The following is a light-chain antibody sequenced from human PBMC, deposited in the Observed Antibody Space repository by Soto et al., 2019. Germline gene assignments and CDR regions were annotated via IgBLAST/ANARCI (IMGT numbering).Light chain of an antibody. Sequence: ENVMTPTPLSLAVTPGQPASISCKSSQSLLYSVGKTYLYWDLQKPGQPPQLRIYQVSNRVSGVPGRFRCSGSDPDSTLKISRVEAEDVWVYYFMQNKQLPQTFSQGTKVEI. V-gene: IGKV2D-29*01. CDR1: QSLLYSVGKTY. J-gene: IGKJ1*01. CDR2: QVS. CDR3: MQNKQLPQT.